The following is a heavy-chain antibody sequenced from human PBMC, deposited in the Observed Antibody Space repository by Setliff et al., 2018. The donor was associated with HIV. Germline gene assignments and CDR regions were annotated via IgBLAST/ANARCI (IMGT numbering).Heavy chain of an antibody. D-gene: IGHD5-18*01. J-gene: IGHJ5*02. Sequence: ASVKVSCKASGYTFKSYYVHFVRQAPGQGPEWMGIINPNGGSTNYAQKFEGRVAMTADTSTNNVHMYLSSLRSEETAIYYCARGGPGSSFGYDWFDPWGQGTPVTVSS. CDR1: GYTFKSYY. V-gene: IGHV1-46*02. CDR2: INPNGGST. CDR3: ARGGPGSSFGYDWFDP.